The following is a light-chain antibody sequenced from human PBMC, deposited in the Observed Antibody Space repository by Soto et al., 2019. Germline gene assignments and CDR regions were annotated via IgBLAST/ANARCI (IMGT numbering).Light chain of an antibody. Sequence: EIVMTQSPATLSVSPGERATLSCRASQSVSSNLAWYQQKPGQAPRLLIYGASTRATGIPARFSGTGSGTDFTLTISRLEPEDFAVYYCQQYGSSPYTFGLGTKLEIK. V-gene: IGKV3-15*01. J-gene: IGKJ2*01. CDR2: GAS. CDR1: QSVSSN. CDR3: QQYGSSPYT.